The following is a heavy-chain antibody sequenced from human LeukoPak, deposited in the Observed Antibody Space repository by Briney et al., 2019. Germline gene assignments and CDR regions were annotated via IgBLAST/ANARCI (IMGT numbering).Heavy chain of an antibody. CDR2: IYYSGST. D-gene: IGHD6-25*01. V-gene: IGHV4-31*01. CDR3: ARDSAATGRYSDL. J-gene: IGHJ2*01. CDR1: GGSISSGDYY. Sequence: PSETLSLTCTVSGGSISSGDYYWSWIRQHPGKGLEGIGYIYYSGSTYYNPSLKSPVTISVDTSKNQFSLDLNSVTAADTAVYYCARDSAATGRYSDLWGRGTLVTVSS.